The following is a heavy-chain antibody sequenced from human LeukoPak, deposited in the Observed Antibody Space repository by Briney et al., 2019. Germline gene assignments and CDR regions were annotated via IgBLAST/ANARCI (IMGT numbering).Heavy chain of an antibody. V-gene: IGHV4-34*01. J-gene: IGHJ5*02. CDR1: GGSFSGYY. CDR3: GRAYTAMAP. CDR2: INHSGST. Sequence: SETLSLTCAVYGGSFSGYYWSWIRQPPGKGLEWIGEINHSGSTNYNPSLKSRVTISVDTSKNQFSLKLSSVTAADTAVYYCGRAYTAMAPWGQGTLVTVSS. D-gene: IGHD5-18*01.